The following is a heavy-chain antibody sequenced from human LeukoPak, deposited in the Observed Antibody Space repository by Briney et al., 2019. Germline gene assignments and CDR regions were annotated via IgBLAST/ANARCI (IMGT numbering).Heavy chain of an antibody. D-gene: IGHD2/OR15-2a*01. Sequence: GGSLRLSCAASGFTFSSYAMSWVRQAPGKGLEWVSAISGSGGSTHYADSVKGRFTISRDNSKNTLYLQMNSLRAEDTAVYYCAKETFRGTARYYYGMDVWGQGTAVTVSS. CDR2: ISGSGGST. CDR1: GFTFSSYA. J-gene: IGHJ6*02. CDR3: AKETFRGTARYYYGMDV. V-gene: IGHV3-23*01.